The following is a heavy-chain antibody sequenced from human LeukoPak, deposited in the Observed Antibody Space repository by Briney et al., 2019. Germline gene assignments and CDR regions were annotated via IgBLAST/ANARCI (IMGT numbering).Heavy chain of an antibody. Sequence: SETLSLTCAVYGGSFSGYYWSWIRQPPGKGLEWIGEINHSGSTNYNPSLQSRVTISVDTSKNQFSLKLSSVTAADTAVYYCARGPPRGYCSSTSCRNGYGMDVWGQGTTVTVSS. J-gene: IGHJ6*02. CDR1: GGSFSGYY. D-gene: IGHD2-2*01. CDR3: ARGPPRGYCSSTSCRNGYGMDV. CDR2: INHSGST. V-gene: IGHV4-34*01.